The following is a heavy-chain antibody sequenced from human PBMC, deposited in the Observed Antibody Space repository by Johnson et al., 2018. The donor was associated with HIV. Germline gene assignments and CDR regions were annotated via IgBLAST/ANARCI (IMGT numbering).Heavy chain of an antibody. CDR1: GFTFSSYA. CDR3: AKEGHYYDDYHAFDI. D-gene: IGHD3-16*01. Sequence: QVQLVESGGGVVQPGRSLRLSCAASGFTFSSYAMHLVRQAPGKGLEWVAVISYDGSNKYYADSVKGRFTISRDNSKNTLYLQMNSLRAEDTAVYYCAKEGHYYDDYHAFDIWGQGTMVTVSS. CDR2: ISYDGSNK. V-gene: IGHV3-30-3*01. J-gene: IGHJ3*02.